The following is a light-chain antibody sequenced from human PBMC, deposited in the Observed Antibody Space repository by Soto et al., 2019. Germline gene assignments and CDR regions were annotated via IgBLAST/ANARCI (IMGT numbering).Light chain of an antibody. J-gene: IGLJ1*01. Sequence: SYELTQPPSVSVSPGQTASITCSGDKLGDKYACWYQQKPGQSPVLVIYQNSKRPSGIPERFSGSNSRNTATLTISGTQAMDEADYYCQAWDSTTVFGTGTKLTVL. CDR1: KLGDKY. V-gene: IGLV3-1*01. CDR3: QAWDSTTV. CDR2: QNS.